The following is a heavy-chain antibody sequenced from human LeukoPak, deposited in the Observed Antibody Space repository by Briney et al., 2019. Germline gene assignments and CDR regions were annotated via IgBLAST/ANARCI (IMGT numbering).Heavy chain of an antibody. D-gene: IGHD3-10*01. V-gene: IGHV4-4*07. J-gene: IGHJ4*02. Sequence: PSETLSLTCTLSGGSISSYYWSWIRQPAGKGLKWIGRIYTSGSTNYNPSLKSRVTMSVDTSKNQFSLKLSSVTAADTAVYYCARDAPMVRGVMGYYFDYWGQGTLVTVSS. CDR2: IYTSGST. CDR3: ARDAPMVRGVMGYYFDY. CDR1: GGSISSYY.